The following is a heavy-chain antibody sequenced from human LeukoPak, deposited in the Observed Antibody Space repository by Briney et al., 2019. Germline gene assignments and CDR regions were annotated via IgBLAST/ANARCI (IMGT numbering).Heavy chain of an antibody. V-gene: IGHV3-7*01. D-gene: IGHD3-16*01. CDR3: VRESRPGGAMGLYHNFDY. CDR1: GFTFSDFW. Sequence: GGSLRLSCAASGFTFSDFWMTWVRQTPGKGLEWVANIKEDGTEKNLVDSVKGRFTISRDNTKNLLYLQMNSLRGDDTGIYYCVRESRPGGAMGLYHNFDYWGQGTLVAVSS. J-gene: IGHJ4*02. CDR2: IKEDGTEK.